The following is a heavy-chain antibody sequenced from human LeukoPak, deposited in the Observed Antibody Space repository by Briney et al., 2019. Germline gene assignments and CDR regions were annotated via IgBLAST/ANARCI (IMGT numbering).Heavy chain of an antibody. J-gene: IGHJ4*02. CDR2: ISGSGGST. V-gene: IGHV3-23*01. Sequence: GGSLRLSCAASGFTFSSYAMSWVRQAPGKGLEWVSAISGSGGSTYYADSVKGRFTISRDNSKNTLYLQMNSLRAEDTAVYYCAKEHYYGSGSYPYFDYWGQGILVTVSS. CDR3: AKEHYYGSGSYPYFDY. CDR1: GFTFSSYA. D-gene: IGHD3-10*01.